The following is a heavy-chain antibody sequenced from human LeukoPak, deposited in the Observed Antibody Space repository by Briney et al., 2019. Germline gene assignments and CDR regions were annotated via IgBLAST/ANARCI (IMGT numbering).Heavy chain of an antibody. CDR1: GGSISSYY. J-gene: IGHJ5*02. V-gene: IGHV4-4*07. CDR2: IYTSGST. Sequence: PSETLSLTCTVSGGSISSYYWSWIRQPAGKGLEWIGRIYTSGSTNYNPSLKSRVTMSVDTSKNQFSLKLSSVTAADTAVYYCARIPARWTVGATVPWGQATLVTVST. CDR3: ARIPARWTVGATVP. D-gene: IGHD1-26*01.